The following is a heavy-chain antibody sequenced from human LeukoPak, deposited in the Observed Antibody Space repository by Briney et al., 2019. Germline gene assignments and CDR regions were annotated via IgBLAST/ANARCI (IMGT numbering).Heavy chain of an antibody. CDR2: INPNSGGT. Sequence: GASVKVSCKASGYTFTGYYMHWMRQAPGQGLEWMGWINPNSGGTNYAQKFQGRVTMTRDTSISTAYMELSRLRSDDTAVYYCARDQGFWSGSDEPFGDYWGQGTLVTVSS. CDR1: GYTFTGYY. V-gene: IGHV1-2*02. CDR3: ARDQGFWSGSDEPFGDY. J-gene: IGHJ4*02. D-gene: IGHD3-3*01.